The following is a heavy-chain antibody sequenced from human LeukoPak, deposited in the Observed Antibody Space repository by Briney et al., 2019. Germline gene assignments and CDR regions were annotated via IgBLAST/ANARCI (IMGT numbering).Heavy chain of an antibody. V-gene: IGHV1-3*01. J-gene: IGHJ4*02. D-gene: IGHD4-17*01. Sequence: GSVKVSCKASGYTFTSYAMHSVRQAPGQRLEWMGWINAGNGNTKYSQKFQGRVTITRDTSASTAYMELSSLRSEDTAVYYCARTPHTDYGDYASTDYWGQGTLVTVSS. CDR1: GYTFTSYA. CDR3: ARTPHTDYGDYASTDY. CDR2: INAGNGNT.